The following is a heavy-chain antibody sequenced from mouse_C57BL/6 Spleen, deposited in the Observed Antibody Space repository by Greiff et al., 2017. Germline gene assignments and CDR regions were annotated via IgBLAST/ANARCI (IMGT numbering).Heavy chain of an antibody. J-gene: IGHJ2*01. D-gene: IGHD1-1*01. CDR1: GYTFTSYT. Sequence: QVQLKQSGAELARPGASVKMSCKASGYTFTSYTMHWVKQRPGQGLEWIGYINPSSGYNTSNQKFKDKATLTAAKSYSTAFIQLRSLTSEASSVYYCARSGSSRYYFDYWGQGTTLTVSS. CDR2: INPSSGYN. CDR3: ARSGSSRYYFDY. V-gene: IGHV1-4*01.